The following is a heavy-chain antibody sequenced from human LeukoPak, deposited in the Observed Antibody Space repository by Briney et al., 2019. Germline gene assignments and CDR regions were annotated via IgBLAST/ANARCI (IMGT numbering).Heavy chain of an antibody. D-gene: IGHD1-26*01. CDR1: GFTFSSYG. V-gene: IGHV3-23*01. CDR3: AQWSRYFDY. CDR2: ISGSGYST. Sequence: GGSLRLSCAAFGFTFSSYGMHWVRQAPGKGLEWVSAISGSGYSTYYADSVKGRFTISRDNPKNTLYLQMNSLRAEDTALYFCAQWSRYFDYWGQGTLVTVSS. J-gene: IGHJ4*02.